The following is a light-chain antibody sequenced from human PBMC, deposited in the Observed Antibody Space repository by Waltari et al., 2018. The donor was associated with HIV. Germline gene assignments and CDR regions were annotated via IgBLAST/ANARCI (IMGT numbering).Light chain of an antibody. Sequence: ERVMTQSSVTLSVSPGERATLSCRASQTVNHNLAWYQQKPGLAPRLIIYDAPTRATGIPARFSGSGSGTEFTLTISSLQSEDFAVYYCQHYNNGPLAFGQGTKVEIK. V-gene: IGKV3-15*01. CDR3: QHYNNGPLA. CDR1: QTVNHN. J-gene: IGKJ1*01. CDR2: DAP.